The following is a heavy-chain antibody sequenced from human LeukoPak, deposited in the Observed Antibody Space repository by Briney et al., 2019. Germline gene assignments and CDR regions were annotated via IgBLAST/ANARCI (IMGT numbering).Heavy chain of an antibody. J-gene: IGHJ6*03. CDR3: ARDRYSSSWYPPYYYYYYMDV. CDR1: GFTFSSYS. D-gene: IGHD6-13*01. Sequence: GGSLRLSCAASGFTFSSYSMNWVRPAPGKGLEWVSYISSSSSTIYYADSVKGRFTISRDNAKNSLYLQMNSLRAEDTAVYYCARDRYSSSWYPPYYYYYYMDVWGKGTTVTVSS. V-gene: IGHV3-48*01. CDR2: ISSSSSTI.